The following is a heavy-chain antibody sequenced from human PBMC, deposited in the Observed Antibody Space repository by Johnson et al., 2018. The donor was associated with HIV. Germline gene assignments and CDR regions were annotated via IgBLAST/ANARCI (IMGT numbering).Heavy chain of an antibody. CDR3: ARDLPSNYYDSSGYYPDAFDI. CDR1: GFTFSSYW. J-gene: IGHJ3*02. CDR2: IKQDGSKK. D-gene: IGHD3-22*01. Sequence: VQLVESGGGLVQPGGSLRLSCAASGFTFSSYWMSWVRQAPGKGLEWVANIKQDGSKKYYVDSVQGRITISRDNAKNSLYLQMNSLRAEDTAVYYCARDLPSNYYDSSGYYPDAFDIWGQGTMVTVSS. V-gene: IGHV3-7*01.